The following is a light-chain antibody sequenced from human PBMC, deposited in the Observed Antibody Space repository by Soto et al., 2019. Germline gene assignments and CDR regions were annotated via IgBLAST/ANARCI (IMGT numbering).Light chain of an antibody. Sequence: EIVLTQSPATLSLSPGERATLSCRASQSVSYHLAWYQQKPGQAPRLLIYGASNRATGIPARFSGSRSVTDFTLTISSLEPEDLAVYYCQQRTNWAYTFGQGTKLEIK. J-gene: IGKJ2*01. V-gene: IGKV3-11*01. CDR2: GAS. CDR3: QQRTNWAYT. CDR1: QSVSYH.